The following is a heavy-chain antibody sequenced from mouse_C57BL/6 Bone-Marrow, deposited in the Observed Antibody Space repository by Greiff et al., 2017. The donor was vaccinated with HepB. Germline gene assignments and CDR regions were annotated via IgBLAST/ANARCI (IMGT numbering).Heavy chain of an antibody. CDR1: GYTFTSYD. V-gene: IGHV1-85*01. CDR3: ARHYCSSHSHWYFDV. D-gene: IGHD1-1*01. CDR2: IYPRDGST. J-gene: IGHJ1*03. Sequence: VQLQQSGPELVKPGASVKLSCKASGYTFTSYDINWVKQRPGQGLEWIGWIYPRDGSTKYNEKFKGKATLTVDTSSSTAYMALDSLTSEDSAVYFCARHYCSSHSHWYFDVWGTGTTVTVSS.